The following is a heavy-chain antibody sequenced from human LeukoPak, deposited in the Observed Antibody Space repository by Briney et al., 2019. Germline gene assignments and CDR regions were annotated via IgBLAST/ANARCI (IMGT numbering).Heavy chain of an antibody. CDR3: ARTARDDGFPAATFDY. CDR2: IYYSEGT. J-gene: IGHJ4*02. Sequence: SETLSLTCTVSGGSISSYYWSWIRQPPGKGLEWIGYIYYSEGTNYNPSLKSRVTISVDTSKNQFSLKLSSVTAADTAVYYCARTARDDGFPAATFDYWGQGTLVTVSS. CDR1: GGSISSYY. D-gene: IGHD5-24*01. V-gene: IGHV4-59*08.